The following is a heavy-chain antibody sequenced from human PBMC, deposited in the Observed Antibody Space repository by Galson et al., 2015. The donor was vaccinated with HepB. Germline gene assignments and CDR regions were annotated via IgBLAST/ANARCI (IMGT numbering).Heavy chain of an antibody. CDR1: GFTFSTYW. Sequence: SLRLSCAASGFTFSTYWMTWVRQAPGKGLEWVANINRDGSHKGYVDSMKGRFTVSRDNAKNSLFLQMHSLRAEDTAVYYCARHILVSPSRALDIWGQGTIVTVSS. D-gene: IGHD2-2*01. CDR2: INRDGSHK. CDR3: ARHILVSPSRALDI. V-gene: IGHV3-7*01. J-gene: IGHJ3*02.